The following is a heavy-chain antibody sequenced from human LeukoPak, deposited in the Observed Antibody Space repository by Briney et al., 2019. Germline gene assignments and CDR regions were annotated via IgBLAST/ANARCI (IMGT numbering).Heavy chain of an antibody. D-gene: IGHD6-13*01. CDR2: INPNSGGT. CDR3: APGIAAAGASPYYFDY. V-gene: IGHV1-2*02. Sequence: ASVKVSCKASGYTFTAYSMHWVRQAPGQGLEWMGWINPNSGGTNYAQKFQGRVTMTRDTSITTAYMELSSLRSEDTAVYYCAPGIAAAGASPYYFDYWGQGTLVTVSS. J-gene: IGHJ4*02. CDR1: GYTFTAYS.